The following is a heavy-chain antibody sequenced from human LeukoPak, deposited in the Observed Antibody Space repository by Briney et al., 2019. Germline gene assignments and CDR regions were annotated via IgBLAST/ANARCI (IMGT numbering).Heavy chain of an antibody. CDR2: INHSGST. D-gene: IGHD3-16*02. Sequence: SKTLSLTCAVYGGSFSGYYWSWIRQPPGKGLEWIGEINHSGSTNYNPSLKSRVTISVDTSKNQFSLKLSSVTAADTAVYYCARGGDYVWGSYRYWGQGTLVTVSS. V-gene: IGHV4-34*01. J-gene: IGHJ4*02. CDR1: GGSFSGYY. CDR3: ARGGDYVWGSYRY.